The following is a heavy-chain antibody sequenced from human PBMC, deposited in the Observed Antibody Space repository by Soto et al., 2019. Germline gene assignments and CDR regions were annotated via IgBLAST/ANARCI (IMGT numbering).Heavy chain of an antibody. CDR2: IIPIFGTA. D-gene: IGHD3-10*01. Sequence: SVKVSCKASGGTFSSYAISWVRQAPGQGLEWMGGIIPIFGTANYAQKFQGRVTITADESTSTAYMELSSLRSEDTAVYYCAKYYYGSGHQFPYYGMDVWGQGTTVTVSS. J-gene: IGHJ6*02. V-gene: IGHV1-69*13. CDR3: AKYYYGSGHQFPYYGMDV. CDR1: GGTFSSYA.